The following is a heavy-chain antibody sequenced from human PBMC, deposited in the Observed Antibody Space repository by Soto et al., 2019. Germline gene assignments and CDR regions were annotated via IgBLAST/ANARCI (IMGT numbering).Heavy chain of an antibody. J-gene: IGHJ5*02. CDR1: GGSFSGYY. Sequence: SETLSLTCAVYGGSFSGYYWSWIRQPPGKGLKWIGEINHSGSTNYNPSLKSRVTISVDTSKNQFSLKLSSVTAAVTAVYYCARVSQLDGVNWFDPWGQGTLVTVSS. CDR2: INHSGST. V-gene: IGHV4-34*01. CDR3: ARVSQLDGVNWFDP. D-gene: IGHD3-3*01.